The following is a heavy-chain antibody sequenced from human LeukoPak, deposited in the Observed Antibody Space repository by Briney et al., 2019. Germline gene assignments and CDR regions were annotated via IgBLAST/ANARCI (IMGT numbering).Heavy chain of an antibody. Sequence: GGSLRLSCAASGFTFSSYSMNWVRQAPGKGLEWVSSISSSSSYIYYADSVEGRFTISRDNAKNSLYVQMNSLRAEDTAVYYCARGNLYYDSSGFDYWGQGTLVTVSS. CDR1: GFTFSSYS. D-gene: IGHD3-22*01. J-gene: IGHJ4*02. V-gene: IGHV3-21*01. CDR2: ISSSSSYI. CDR3: ARGNLYYDSSGFDY.